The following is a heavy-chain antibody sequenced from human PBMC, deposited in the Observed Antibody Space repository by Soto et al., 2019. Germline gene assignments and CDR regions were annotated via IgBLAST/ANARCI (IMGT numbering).Heavy chain of an antibody. V-gene: IGHV3-11*06. Sequence: GGSLRLSCAASAFRFSDYYMSWIRQAPGKGLDWVSYISISGNNTNYADSVKGRFTISRDNAKNSLYLQMNGLRVEDTAVYYCARYKTGGSYYRAFDIWGQGTMVTVSS. CDR2: ISISGNNT. D-gene: IGHD1-26*01. CDR1: AFRFSDYY. J-gene: IGHJ3*02. CDR3: ARYKTGGSYYRAFDI.